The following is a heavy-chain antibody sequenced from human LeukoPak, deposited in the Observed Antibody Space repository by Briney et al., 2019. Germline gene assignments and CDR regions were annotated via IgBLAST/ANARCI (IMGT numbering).Heavy chain of an antibody. J-gene: IGHJ4*02. CDR3: ARVTYGSGTYGAFDY. CDR2: ISGSGGNT. D-gene: IGHD3-10*01. Sequence: GGSLRLSCAASGFTFSSYGMNWVRQAPGKGLEWVSAISGSGGNTYYADSVKGRFTISRDNSKNTLYLQMNSLRAEDTAVYYCARVTYGSGTYGAFDYWGQGTLVTVSS. CDR1: GFTFSSYG. V-gene: IGHV3-23*01.